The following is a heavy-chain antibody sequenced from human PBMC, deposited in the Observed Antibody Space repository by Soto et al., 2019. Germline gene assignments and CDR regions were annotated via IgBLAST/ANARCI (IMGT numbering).Heavy chain of an antibody. Sequence: SETLSLTCTVSGGSISSYYWSWIRQPPGKGLEWIGYTYYSGSTNYNPSLKSRVTISVDTSKNQFSLKLSSVTAADTAVYYCATSAYGDYLFGYWGQGTLVTVSS. V-gene: IGHV4-59*01. CDR1: GGSISSYY. D-gene: IGHD4-17*01. CDR3: ATSAYGDYLFGY. CDR2: TYYSGST. J-gene: IGHJ4*02.